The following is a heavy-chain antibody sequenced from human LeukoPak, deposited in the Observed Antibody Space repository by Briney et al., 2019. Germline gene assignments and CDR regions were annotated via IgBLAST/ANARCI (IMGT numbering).Heavy chain of an antibody. V-gene: IGHV1-46*04. CDR1: GDTFTYSD. J-gene: IGHJ4*02. CDR3: AVETLGEFGGLVS. CDR2: VNVATGKT. Sequence: ASVKVSCKVSGDTFTYSDVHWGRQASGQRLGWMAVVNVATGKTNNPYTLDDRLSLPTDTPTRRVYMELTGLKSDETAVYYCAVETLGEFGGLVSWGQGTPVTVSS. D-gene: IGHD3-16*01.